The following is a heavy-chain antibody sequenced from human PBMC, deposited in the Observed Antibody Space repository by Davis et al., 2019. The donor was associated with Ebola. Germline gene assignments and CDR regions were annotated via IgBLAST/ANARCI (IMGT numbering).Heavy chain of an antibody. D-gene: IGHD1-1*01. J-gene: IGHJ3*02. CDR1: GYSFSTYW. Sequence: GESLKISCKASGYSFSTYWIGWVRQMPGKGLEWMGIIYPGDSDTRYNPSFQGQVTISADKSITTAYLQWTSLKASDTAIYYCARPGTAGTVDGFDIWGQGTMVTVSS. CDR3: ARPGTAGTVDGFDI. V-gene: IGHV5-51*01. CDR2: IYPGDSDT.